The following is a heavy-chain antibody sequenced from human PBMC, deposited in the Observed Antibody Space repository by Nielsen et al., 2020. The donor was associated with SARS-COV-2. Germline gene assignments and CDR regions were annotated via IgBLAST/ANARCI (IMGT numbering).Heavy chain of an antibody. CDR3: ARDPGYSSSWGWFDP. J-gene: IGHJ5*02. Sequence: LKISCAASGFTFSSYAMSWVRQAPGKGLEWVSAISGSGGSTYYADSVKGRFTISRDNSKNTLYLQMNSLRAEDTAVYYCARDPGYSSSWGWFDPWGQGTLVTVSS. CDR2: ISGSGGST. V-gene: IGHV3-23*01. D-gene: IGHD6-13*01. CDR1: GFTFSSYA.